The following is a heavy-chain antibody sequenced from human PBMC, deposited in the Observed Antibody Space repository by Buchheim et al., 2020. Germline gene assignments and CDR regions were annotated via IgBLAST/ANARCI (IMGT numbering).Heavy chain of an antibody. J-gene: IGHJ6*02. V-gene: IGHV1-46*01. CDR2: INPSGGST. CDR3: ARAGSSSDYYYYGMDV. CDR1: GYTFTSYY. D-gene: IGHD6-13*01. Sequence: QVQLVQSGAEVKKPGASVKVSCKASGYTFTSYYMHWVRQAPGQGLEWMGMINPSGGSTSYAQKFQGRVTMARDTSTSTVYMELSSLRSEDTAVYYCARAGSSSDYYYYGMDVWGQGTT.